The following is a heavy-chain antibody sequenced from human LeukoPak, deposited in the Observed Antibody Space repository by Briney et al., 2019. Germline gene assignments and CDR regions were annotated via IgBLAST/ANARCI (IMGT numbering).Heavy chain of an antibody. CDR1: GGTFSSYA. V-gene: IGHV1-69*13. CDR2: IIPIFGTA. CDR3: ARESVVVVPAATSPRYYYYGMDV. D-gene: IGHD2-2*01. J-gene: IGHJ6*02. Sequence: GASVKVSCKASGGTFSSYAISWVRQAPGQGLEWMGGIIPIFGTANYAQKFQGRVTITADESTSTAYMELSSLRSEDTAVYYCARESVVVVPAATSPRYYYYGMDVWGQGTTVTVSS.